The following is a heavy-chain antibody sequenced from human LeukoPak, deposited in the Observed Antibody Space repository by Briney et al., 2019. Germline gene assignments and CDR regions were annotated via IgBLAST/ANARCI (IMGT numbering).Heavy chain of an antibody. CDR2: ISYSERT. J-gene: IGHJ4*02. CDR1: GGSMSSSTNY. CDR3: ATTSYYMSDY. Sequence: PSETLSLTCSLSGGSMSSSTNYWGWLRQPPGKGLEWIGCISYSERTYYNPSLKSRVTISKDTSKNQFSLKLSSVTAADTAVYYCATTSYYMSDYWGQGTLVSVSS. V-gene: IGHV4-39*01. D-gene: IGHD2-2*01.